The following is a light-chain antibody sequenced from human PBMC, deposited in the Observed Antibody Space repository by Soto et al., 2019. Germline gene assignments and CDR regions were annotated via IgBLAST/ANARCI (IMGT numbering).Light chain of an antibody. CDR2: GAT. CDR1: QSVSSSY. CDR3: QQYGSSPNT. Sequence: EIVLTQSPGTLSLSPGERATLSCRASQSVSSSYLAWYQQKRGQAPRLLIYGATSRATGIPERFSGSGSGTDCTLTISRLQPKDFAVYYCQQYGSSPNTFGQGTKLEIK. J-gene: IGKJ2*01. V-gene: IGKV3-20*01.